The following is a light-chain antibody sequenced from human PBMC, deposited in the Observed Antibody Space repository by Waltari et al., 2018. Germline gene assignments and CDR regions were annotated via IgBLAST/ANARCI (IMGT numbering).Light chain of an antibody. CDR2: EAS. V-gene: IGKV3-20*01. CDR1: QNIGRY. J-gene: IGKJ1*01. Sequence: EIMLTQSPGTLSLSPGERATLSCRASQNIGRYLVWYQQKPGQAPRLLIYEASRRATGIPDRFICSVSWTYCRLTISRLEPEDFAVYYCQNHERLPSTFGQGTKVEIK. CDR3: QNHERLPST.